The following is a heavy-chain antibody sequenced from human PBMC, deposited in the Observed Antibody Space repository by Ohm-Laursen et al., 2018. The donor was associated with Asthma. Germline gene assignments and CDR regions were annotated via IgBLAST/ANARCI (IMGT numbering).Heavy chain of an antibody. Sequence: SLRLSCAASGFTFSSYAMHWVRQAPGKGLEWVAVISYDGSNKYYADSVKGRFTISRDNSKNTLYLQMNSLRAEDTAVYYCARERGYCSSTSCYVAGMDVWGQGTTVTVSS. V-gene: IGHV3-30-3*01. J-gene: IGHJ6*02. CDR3: ARERGYCSSTSCYVAGMDV. CDR2: ISYDGSNK. D-gene: IGHD2-2*01. CDR1: GFTFSSYA.